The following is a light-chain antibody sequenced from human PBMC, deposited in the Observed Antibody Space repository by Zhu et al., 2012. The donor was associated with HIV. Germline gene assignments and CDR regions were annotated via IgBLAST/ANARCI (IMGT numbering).Light chain of an antibody. V-gene: IGKV3-20*01. Sequence: EIVLTQSPGTLSLSPGERATLFCRASQSVSRNYVAWYWQKPGQAPRLLIYGASNRAPGIPDRISGGGSGTDFSLIVSRLEPEDFAVYYCQQYSSSPSTFGQGTKVDIK. J-gene: IGKJ2*01. CDR2: GAS. CDR3: QQYSSSPST. CDR1: QSVSRNY.